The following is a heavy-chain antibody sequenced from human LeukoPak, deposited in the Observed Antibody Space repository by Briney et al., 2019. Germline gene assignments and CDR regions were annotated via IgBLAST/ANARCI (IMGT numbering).Heavy chain of an antibody. CDR3: ARDEYSSSYMDV. CDR1: GFTFSNYW. Sequence: GGSLRLSCAASGFTFSNYWMHWVRQAPGKGLAWVSRIQSDGRRTNYADSVKGRFTISRDNAKNTLYLQMNSLRAEDTGVYYCARDEYSSSYMDVWGKGTTVTVSS. J-gene: IGHJ6*03. V-gene: IGHV3-74*01. CDR2: IQSDGRRT. D-gene: IGHD6-6*01.